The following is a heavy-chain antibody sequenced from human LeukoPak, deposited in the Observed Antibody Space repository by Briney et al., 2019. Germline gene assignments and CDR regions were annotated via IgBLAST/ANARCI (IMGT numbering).Heavy chain of an antibody. CDR2: VSSSGTT. D-gene: IGHD2-8*01. CDR3: AREMVRDAFDI. CDR1: GGSISRDGHY. J-gene: IGHJ3*02. Sequence: SQTLSLTCTVSGGSISRDGHYWSWIRQYPGKGLESFGSVSSSGTTTYNPPLKSRVTISLDTSQHQFSLNLRSLTAADTAVYYCAREMVRDAFDIWGQGTMVTVSS. V-gene: IGHV4-31*03.